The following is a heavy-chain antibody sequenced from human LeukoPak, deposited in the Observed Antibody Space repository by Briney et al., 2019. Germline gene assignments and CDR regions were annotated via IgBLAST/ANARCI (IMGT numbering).Heavy chain of an antibody. CDR3: ARDWELGY. Sequence: SETLSLTCAVSGYSISSGYYWGWIRQPPGKGLEWIGYIYYSGSTNYNPSLKSRVTISLDTSKNQFSLNLSSVTAADTAVYYCARDWELGYWGQGTLVTVSS. J-gene: IGHJ4*02. V-gene: IGHV4-61*01. CDR1: GYSISSGYY. D-gene: IGHD1-26*01. CDR2: IYYSGST.